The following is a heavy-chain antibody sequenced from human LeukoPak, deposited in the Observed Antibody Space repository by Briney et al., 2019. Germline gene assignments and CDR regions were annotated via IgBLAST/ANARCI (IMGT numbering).Heavy chain of an antibody. Sequence: GGSLRLSCAASGFTFSSYAMSWVRQAPGKGLEWVSAISGSGGSTYYADSVKGRSTISRDNSKNTLYLQMNSPRAEDTAVYYCAKSAAAAGPYYYYGMDVWGQGTTVTVSS. J-gene: IGHJ6*02. CDR2: ISGSGGST. V-gene: IGHV3-23*01. CDR1: GFTFSSYA. CDR3: AKSAAAAGPYYYYGMDV. D-gene: IGHD6-13*01.